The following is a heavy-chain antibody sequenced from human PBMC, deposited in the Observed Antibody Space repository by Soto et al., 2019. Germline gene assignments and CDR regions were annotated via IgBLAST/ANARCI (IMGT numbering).Heavy chain of an antibody. V-gene: IGHV1-2*02. D-gene: IGHD3-10*01. Sequence: ASVKVSCKASGYTFTGNYLHWVRQAPGQGLEWMGWISPNSGDTNFGQKFQGRVAMTRDTSTSTAYMELRRLSSDDTAVYYCVREWAQSRSYSNALDIWGQGTMVTVSS. CDR3: VREWAQSRSYSNALDI. CDR2: ISPNSGDT. CDR1: GYTFTGNY. J-gene: IGHJ3*02.